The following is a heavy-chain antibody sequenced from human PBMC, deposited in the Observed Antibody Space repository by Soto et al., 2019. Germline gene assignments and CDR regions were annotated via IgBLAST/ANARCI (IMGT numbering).Heavy chain of an antibody. CDR2: IWYDGSNK. CDR3: ARDRYYYDSSGELYYFDY. V-gene: IGHV3-33*01. D-gene: IGHD3-22*01. Sequence: QVQLVESGGGVVQPGRSLRLSCAASGFTFSSYGMHWVRQAPGKGLEWVAVIWYDGSNKYYADSVKGRFTISRDNSKNTLYLQMNSLRAEDTAVYYCARDRYYYDSSGELYYFDYWGHGTLVTVSS. J-gene: IGHJ4*01. CDR1: GFTFSSYG.